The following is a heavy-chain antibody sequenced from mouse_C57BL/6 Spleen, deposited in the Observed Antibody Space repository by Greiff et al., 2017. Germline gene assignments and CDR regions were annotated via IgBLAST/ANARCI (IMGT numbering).Heavy chain of an antibody. Sequence: QVQLQQPGAELVRPGSSVKLSCKASGYTFTSYWMDWVKQRPGQGLEWIGNIYPSDSETHYNQKFKDKATLTVDKSSSTAYMQLSSLTSEDSAVYYCATYYSNYGGDWGQGTTLTVSS. CDR3: ATYYSNYGGD. V-gene: IGHV1-61*01. CDR2: IYPSDSET. D-gene: IGHD2-5*01. J-gene: IGHJ2*01. CDR1: GYTFTSYW.